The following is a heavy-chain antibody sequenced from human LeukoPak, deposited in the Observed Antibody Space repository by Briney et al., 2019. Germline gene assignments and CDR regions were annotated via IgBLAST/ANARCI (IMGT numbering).Heavy chain of an antibody. CDR1: GYTSTSYD. CDR3: ARRGVGTHFDY. D-gene: IGHD1-1*01. V-gene: IGHV1-8*01. Sequence: ASVKVSCKASGYTSTSYDINWVRQATGQGLEWMGWMNPNSDNTGYAQKFQGRVTMTRNTSISTAYMELSSRRSEDTAVYYCARRGVGTHFDYWGQGSLVTASS. J-gene: IGHJ4*02. CDR2: MNPNSDNT.